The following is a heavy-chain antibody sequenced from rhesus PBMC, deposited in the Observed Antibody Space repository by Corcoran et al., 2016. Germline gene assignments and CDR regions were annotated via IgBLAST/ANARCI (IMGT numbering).Heavy chain of an antibody. Sequence: QVQLQESGPGLVKPSETLSLTCALSGGSISVYYWHWLRKPPGKGLVWIWYIGGTNGSTTYSPALKSRVTISRYTSKTQSSLKLNSVTAADTAVYYCARGGASWSPSWGYLGQGVLVTVSS. D-gene: IGHD6-13*01. V-gene: IGHV4S5*01. CDR1: GGSISVYY. CDR3: ARGGASWSPSWGY. CDR2: IGGTNGST. J-gene: IGHJ4*01.